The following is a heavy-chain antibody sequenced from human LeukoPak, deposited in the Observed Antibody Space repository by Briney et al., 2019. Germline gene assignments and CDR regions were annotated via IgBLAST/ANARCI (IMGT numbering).Heavy chain of an antibody. CDR3: ARGESAWELDLDAFDI. CDR1: GFTFSSYA. V-gene: IGHV3-30-3*01. Sequence: GRSLRLSCAASGFTFSSYAMHWVRQAPGKGLEWVAVISYDGSNKYYADSVKGRFTISRDNSKNTLYLQMNSLRAEDTAVYYCARGESAWELDLDAFDIWGQGTMVTVSS. D-gene: IGHD1-26*01. J-gene: IGHJ3*02. CDR2: ISYDGSNK.